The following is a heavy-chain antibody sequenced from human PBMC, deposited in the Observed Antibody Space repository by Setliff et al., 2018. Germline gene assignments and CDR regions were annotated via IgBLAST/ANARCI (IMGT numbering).Heavy chain of an antibody. CDR1: GGSFSTYY. Sequence: ETLSLTCAVYGGSFSTYYWTWIRQPPGKGLEWIGEINHSGSTNYNPSLKSRVTISVDTSKNQFSLKLSSVTAADTALYYCTVYNTGSSKDHYWGQGTPVTVSS. CDR3: TVYNTGSSKDHY. CDR2: INHSGST. D-gene: IGHD2-8*02. V-gene: IGHV4-34*01. J-gene: IGHJ4*02.